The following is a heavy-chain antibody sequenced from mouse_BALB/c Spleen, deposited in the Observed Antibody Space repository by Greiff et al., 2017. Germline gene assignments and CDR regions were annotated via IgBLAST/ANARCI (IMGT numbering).Heavy chain of an antibody. CDR3: ARSPLLRHWYFDV. CDR2: IYWDDDK. CDR1: GFSLSTSGMG. D-gene: IGHD1-1*01. V-gene: IGHV8-12*01. Sequence: QVTLKESGPGILQPSQTLSLTCSFSGFSLSTSGMGVSWIRQPSGKGLEWLAHIYWDDDKRYNPSLKSRLTISKDTSRNQVFLKITSVDTADTATYYCARSPLLRHWYFDVWGAGTTVTVSS. J-gene: IGHJ1*01.